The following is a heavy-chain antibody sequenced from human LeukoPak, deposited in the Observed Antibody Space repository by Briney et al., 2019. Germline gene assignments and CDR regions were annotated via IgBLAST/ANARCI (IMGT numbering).Heavy chain of an antibody. D-gene: IGHD6-6*01. Sequence: ASVKVSCKASGYTFTSYYIHWVRQAPGQGLEWMGIINPSGGSTTYAQKFQGRVTITRDTPTSTVYMVLSSLRSEDTAVYYCARDRYSISSLYDFWSQGTLVTVSS. CDR1: GYTFTSYY. V-gene: IGHV1-46*01. J-gene: IGHJ4*02. CDR3: ARDRYSISSLYDF. CDR2: INPSGGST.